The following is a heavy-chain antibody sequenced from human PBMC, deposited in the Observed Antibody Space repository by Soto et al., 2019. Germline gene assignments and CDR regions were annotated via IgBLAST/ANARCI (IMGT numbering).Heavy chain of an antibody. V-gene: IGHV1-46*01. CDR1: GSITNHH. J-gene: IGHJ4*02. D-gene: IGHD6-19*01. Sequence: QVHLVQSGAEVKKPGASVNVSCQASGSITNHHMHWVRQAPGQGLEWMGIFNPSGLSTTYAQKFQGRDTITRATSTSTVYMELSSLTSEDTAVYFCAKVTHRGPIAVAGPLGSWGQGTLVILSS. CDR2: FNPSGLST. CDR3: AKVTHRGPIAVAGPLGS.